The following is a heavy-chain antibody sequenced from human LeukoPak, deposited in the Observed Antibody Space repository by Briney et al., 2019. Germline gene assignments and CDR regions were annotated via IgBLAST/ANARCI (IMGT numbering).Heavy chain of an antibody. CDR1: GFTFSSYG. D-gene: IGHD2-15*01. Sequence: GRSLRLSCAASGFTFSSYGMHWVRQAPGKGLEWVAVISYDGSNKYYADSVKGRFTISRDNSKNTLYLQMNSLRAEDTAVYYCARERRWYDYWGQGTLVTVSS. V-gene: IGHV3-30*03. J-gene: IGHJ4*02. CDR2: ISYDGSNK. CDR3: ARERRWYDY.